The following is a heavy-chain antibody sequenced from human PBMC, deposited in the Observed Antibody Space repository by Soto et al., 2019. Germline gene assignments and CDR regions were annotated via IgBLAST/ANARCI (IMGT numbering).Heavy chain of an antibody. CDR1: GYTFTSYG. CDR2: ISAYNGNT. Sequence: GASVKVSCKASGYTFTSYGISWVRQAPGQGLEWMGWISAYNGNTNYAQKLQGRVTMTTDTSTSKAYMELRSLIFDDTPVYYCARESSSSCHDYGGQGTLVTVSS. CDR3: ARESSSSCHDY. J-gene: IGHJ4*02. V-gene: IGHV1-18*01. D-gene: IGHD6-13*01.